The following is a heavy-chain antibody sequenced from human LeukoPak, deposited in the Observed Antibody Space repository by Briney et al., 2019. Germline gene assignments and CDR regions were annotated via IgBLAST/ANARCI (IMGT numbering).Heavy chain of an antibody. D-gene: IGHD5-24*01. Sequence: SETLSLTCAVSGGSISSGASYWSWIRQHPGKGLEWIGYISYSGSSYYNPSLKTRLTISVDTSKNQFSLKLGSVTAADTAFYYCARSDMATVFDFWGRGTLVTVSS. CDR2: ISYSGSS. CDR3: ARSDMATVFDF. V-gene: IGHV4-31*11. CDR1: GGSISSGASY. J-gene: IGHJ4*02.